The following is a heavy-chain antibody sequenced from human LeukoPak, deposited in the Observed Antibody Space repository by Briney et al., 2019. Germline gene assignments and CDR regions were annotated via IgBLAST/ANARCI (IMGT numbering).Heavy chain of an antibody. V-gene: IGHV3-48*02. CDR2: ISSSSSAI. CDR3: VRDRFYSFDY. Sequence: GGSLRLSCAASGSTFSSYSMNWVRQAPGKGLEWISYISSSSSAIYYADSVKGRFTISRDNAKNSLYLQMNSLRDEDTAVYYCVRDRFYSFDYWGQGTLVTVSS. CDR1: GSTFSSYS. J-gene: IGHJ4*02.